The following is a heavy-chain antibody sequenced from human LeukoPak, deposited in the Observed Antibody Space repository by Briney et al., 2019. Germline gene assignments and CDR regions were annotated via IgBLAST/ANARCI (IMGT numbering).Heavy chain of an antibody. J-gene: IGHJ4*02. CDR3: ARDEVETTPFEY. CDR1: GFTFSSYW. CDR2: INHDGSTT. V-gene: IGHV3-74*01. Sequence: GGSLRLSCAASGFTFSSYWMHWVRHAPGKGLVWVSLINHDGSTTIYADSVKGRFTSYRDNPRITLYLQMNSLRAEGTALYYCARDEVETTPFEYWGQGALVAVSS. D-gene: IGHD4-23*01.